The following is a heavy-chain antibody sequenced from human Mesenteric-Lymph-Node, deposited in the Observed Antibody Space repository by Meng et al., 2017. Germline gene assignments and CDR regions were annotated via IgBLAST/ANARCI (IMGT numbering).Heavy chain of an antibody. J-gene: IGHJ4*02. V-gene: IGHV4-4*02. D-gene: IGHD3-10*01. CDR1: GGSISSSFY. CDR2: IYLAGSP. CDR3: ARQSGYFDY. Sequence: QVHLRGAGPGLVEPSGTLSLTCTVSGGSISSSFYWSWVRQSPGKGLEWIGQIYLAGSPNYNPSLESRVTISVDKSKNQFSLRLTSVTAADTAVYYCARQSGYFDYWGQGTLVTVSS.